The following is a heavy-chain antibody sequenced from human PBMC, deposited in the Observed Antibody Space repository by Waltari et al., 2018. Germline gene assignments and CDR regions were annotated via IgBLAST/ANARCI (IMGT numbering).Heavy chain of an antibody. CDR1: GFTFSNYF. V-gene: IGHV3-23*01. Sequence: DVQLLESGGGFVQPGGSLRLSCAASGFTFSNYFMNWVRQVPGKGLEWVSDISDSGVNTYYADSLKGRFTISRDNSKNTLYLQMNSLRADDTAIYYCATRVSSWGQGTLVTVSS. J-gene: IGHJ5*02. CDR3: ATRVSS. D-gene: IGHD3-10*01. CDR2: ISDSGVNT.